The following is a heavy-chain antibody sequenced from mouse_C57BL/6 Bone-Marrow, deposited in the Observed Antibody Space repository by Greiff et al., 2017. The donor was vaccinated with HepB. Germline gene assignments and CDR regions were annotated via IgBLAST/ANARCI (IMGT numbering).Heavy chain of an antibody. CDR3: ARDVYYGSSYWYFDV. CDR1: GFTFSDFY. V-gene: IGHV7-1*01. Sequence: EVMLVESGGGLVQSGRSLRLSCATSGFTFSDFYMEWVRQAPGKGLEWIAASRNKANDYTTEYSASVKGLFIVSRDTSQSILYLQMNALRAEDTAIYYCARDVYYGSSYWYFDVWGTGTTVTVSS. CDR2: SRNKANDYTT. D-gene: IGHD1-1*01. J-gene: IGHJ1*03.